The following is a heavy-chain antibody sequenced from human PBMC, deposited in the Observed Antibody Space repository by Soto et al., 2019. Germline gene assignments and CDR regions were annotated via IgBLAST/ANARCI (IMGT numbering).Heavy chain of an antibody. V-gene: IGHV1-3*01. CDR1: GYTFTSYA. CDR3: ARSIVVVTALDY. J-gene: IGHJ4*02. D-gene: IGHD2-21*02. Sequence: GASVKVCCKASGYTFTSYAMQWVRQAPGQRLEWMGWINAGNGNTKYSQKFQGRVTITRDTSASTAYMELSSLRSEDTAVYYCARSIVVVTALDYWGQGTLVTVS. CDR2: INAGNGNT.